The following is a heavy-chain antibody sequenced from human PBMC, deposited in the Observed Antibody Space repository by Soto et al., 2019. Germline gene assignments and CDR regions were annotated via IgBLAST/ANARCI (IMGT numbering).Heavy chain of an antibody. V-gene: IGHV1-2*02. J-gene: IGHJ5*02. CDR1: GYTFTNYG. D-gene: IGHD2-15*01. CDR3: ARRECGGGSCYSTINWFDP. Sequence: ASVKVSCKASGYTFTNYGISWVRQAPGQGLEWMGWINPNSGGTNYAQKFQGRVTMTRDTSISTAYMELSRLRSDDTAVYYCARRECGGGSCYSTINWFDPWGQGTLVTVSS. CDR2: INPNSGGT.